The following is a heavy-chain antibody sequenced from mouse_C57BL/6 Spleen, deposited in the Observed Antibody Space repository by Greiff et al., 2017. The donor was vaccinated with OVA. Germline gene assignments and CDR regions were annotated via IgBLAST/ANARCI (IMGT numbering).Heavy chain of an antibody. V-gene: IGHV1-15*01. CDR2: IDPETGGT. D-gene: IGHD2-2*01. CDR3: TRGRWLPWYFDV. Sequence: QVQLKESGAELVRPGASVTLSCKASGYTFTDYEMHWVKQTPVHGLEWIGAIDPETGGTAYNQKFKGKAILTADKTSSTAYMELRSLTSEDSAVYYCTRGRWLPWYFDVWGTGTTVTVSS. J-gene: IGHJ1*03. CDR1: GYTFTDYE.